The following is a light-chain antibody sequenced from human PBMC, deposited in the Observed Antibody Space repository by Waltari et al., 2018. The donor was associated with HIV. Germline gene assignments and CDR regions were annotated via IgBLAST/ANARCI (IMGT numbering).Light chain of an antibody. Sequence: QSALTQPASVSGSPGQSITISCTGTTSAVGGYAYVSWYQQHPGKAPKLMIFEVTYRPSGVSHRFSGSKSGNTASLTISGLQAEDEADYYYTSYRSGSTLVVGGGTKVTVL. V-gene: IGLV2-14*01. CDR2: EVT. J-gene: IGLJ2*01. CDR3: TSYRSGSTLV. CDR1: TSAVGGYAY.